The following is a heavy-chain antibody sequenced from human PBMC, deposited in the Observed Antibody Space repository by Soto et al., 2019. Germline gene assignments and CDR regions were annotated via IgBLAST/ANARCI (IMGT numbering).Heavy chain of an antibody. D-gene: IGHD2-15*01. Sequence: PGGSLRLSCSASGFTFSSYAMHWVRQAPGKGLEWVAVISYDGSNKYYADSVKGRFTISRDNSKNTLYLQMNSLRAEDTAVYYCARDMANVVVVAATPVFDYWGQGTLVTVSS. J-gene: IGHJ4*02. CDR3: ARDMANVVVVAATPVFDY. CDR2: ISYDGSNK. V-gene: IGHV3-30-3*01. CDR1: GFTFSSYA.